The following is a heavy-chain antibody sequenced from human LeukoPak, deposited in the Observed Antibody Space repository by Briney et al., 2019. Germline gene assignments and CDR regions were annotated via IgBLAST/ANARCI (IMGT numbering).Heavy chain of an antibody. J-gene: IGHJ5*02. CDR1: GYTFTSYG. CDR3: ARVESYSSSPGSWFDP. Sequence: GESLKISCKGSGYTFTSYGISWVRQAPGQGLEWMGWISAYNGNTNYAQKLQGRVTMTTDTSTSTAYMELRSLRSDDTAVYYCARVESYSSSPGSWFDPWGQGTLVTVSS. V-gene: IGHV1-18*01. CDR2: ISAYNGNT. D-gene: IGHD6-6*01.